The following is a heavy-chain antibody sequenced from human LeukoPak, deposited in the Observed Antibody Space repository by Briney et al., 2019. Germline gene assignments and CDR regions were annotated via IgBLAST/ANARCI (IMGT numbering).Heavy chain of an antibody. CDR1: GFTFDDYA. Sequence: FLRLFCAASGFTFDDYAMQWVRQASGEGLEWVSGISWNSGSIGYADSVKGRFTISRDNAKNSLYLQMNSLRAEDTALYYCAKGADFWSGYYDYWGQGTLVTVSS. D-gene: IGHD3-3*01. J-gene: IGHJ4*02. CDR2: ISWNSGSI. V-gene: IGHV3-9*01. CDR3: AKGADFWSGYYDY.